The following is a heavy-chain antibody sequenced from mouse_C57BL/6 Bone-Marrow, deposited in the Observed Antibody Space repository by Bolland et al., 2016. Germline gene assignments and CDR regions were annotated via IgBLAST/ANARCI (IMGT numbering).Heavy chain of an antibody. Sequence: GSTKYNEKFKGKATLTVDTSSSTAYMELHSLTSEHSAVYFCARSESWFAYWGQGTLV. V-gene: IGHV1-85*01. CDR3: ARSESWFAY. J-gene: IGHJ3*01. CDR2: GST.